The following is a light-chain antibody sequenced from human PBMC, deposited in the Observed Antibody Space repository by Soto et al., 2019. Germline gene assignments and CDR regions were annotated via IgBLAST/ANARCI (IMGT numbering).Light chain of an antibody. J-gene: IGKJ3*01. V-gene: IGKV1-39*01. Sequence: DIQMTQSPSSRSASVGYTVTVTCGQSQSVDNYLKWYQQKPGKAPGLLIYAASTLQSGVPSRFSASGSGTDFTLTISSLQTEDFATYYCKQDLRPPLTFGTGTKVDIK. CDR2: AAS. CDR3: KQDLRPPLT. CDR1: QSVDNY.